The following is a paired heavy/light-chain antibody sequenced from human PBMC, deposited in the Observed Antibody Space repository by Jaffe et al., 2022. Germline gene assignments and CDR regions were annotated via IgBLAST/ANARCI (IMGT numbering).Light chain of an antibody. J-gene: IGKJ3*01. V-gene: IGKV1-39*01. CDR2: AAS. CDR3: QQSYSTPFT. CDR1: QSISSY. Sequence: DIQMTQSPSPLSASVGDRVTITCRPSQSISSYLNWFQQKPGKAPKLLIYAASNLQSGVPSRFSGSGSGTDFTLTISSLQPEDFATYYCQQSYSTPFTFGPGTTVDIK.
Heavy chain of an antibody. CDR2: MYYRGSA. CDR3: ARHMNWNDGFDI. V-gene: IGHV4-39*01. Sequence: QLQLQESGPGLMKASETLSLTCTVSGGSISSSSYYWGWIRQPPGKGLEWIGSMYYRGSAYYNPSLTSRGTIFVDTSKNQFSLKVSSVTAADTAVYYCARHMNWNDGFDIWGQGTMVTVSS. CDR1: GGSISSSSYY. J-gene: IGHJ3*02. D-gene: IGHD1-1*01.